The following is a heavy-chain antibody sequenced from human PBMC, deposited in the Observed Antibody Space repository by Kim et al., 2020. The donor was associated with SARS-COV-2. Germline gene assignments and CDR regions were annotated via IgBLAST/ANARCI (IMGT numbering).Heavy chain of an antibody. Sequence: GGSLRLSCAASGFTFSSYSMNWVRQAPGKGLEWVSSISSSSSYIYYADSVKGRFTISRDNAKNSLYLQMNSLRAEDTAVYYCARDLKIAAAAIYYYYGMDVWGQGTTVTVSS. J-gene: IGHJ6*02. CDR2: ISSSSSYI. D-gene: IGHD6-6*01. V-gene: IGHV3-21*01. CDR3: ARDLKIAAAAIYYYYGMDV. CDR1: GFTFSSYS.